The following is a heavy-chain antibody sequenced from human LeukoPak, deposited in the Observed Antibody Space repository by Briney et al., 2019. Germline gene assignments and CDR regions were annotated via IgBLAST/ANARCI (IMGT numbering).Heavy chain of an antibody. V-gene: IGHV4-34*01. Sequence: SETLSLTCAVYGGSFSGYYWSWIRQPPVKGLEWIGEINHSGSTNYNPSLKSRVTISVDTSKNQFSLKLSSVTAADTAVYYCARGREYYYYYYMDVWGKGTTVTVSS. CDR2: INHSGST. J-gene: IGHJ6*03. CDR3: ARGREYYYYYYMDV. CDR1: GGSFSGYY.